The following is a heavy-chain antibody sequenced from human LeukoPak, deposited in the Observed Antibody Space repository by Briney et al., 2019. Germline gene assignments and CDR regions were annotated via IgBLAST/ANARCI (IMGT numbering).Heavy chain of an antibody. CDR1: GGTFSSYA. CDR2: IIPILGIA. V-gene: IGHV1-69*04. CDR3: ARENRPVVVAATHWFDP. Sequence: SVKVSCKASGGTFSSYAISWVRQAPGQGLEWMGRIIPILGIANYAQKFQGRVTITADKSTSTAYMELSSLRSEDTAVYYCARENRPVVVAATHWFDPWGQGTLVTVSS. J-gene: IGHJ5*02. D-gene: IGHD2-15*01.